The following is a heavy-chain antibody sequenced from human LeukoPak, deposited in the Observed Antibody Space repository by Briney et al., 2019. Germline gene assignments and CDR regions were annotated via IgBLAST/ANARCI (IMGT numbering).Heavy chain of an antibody. CDR3: ARESRYAFDI. CDR2: MSSSVTTI. Sequence: GGPLRLSCAASGFTLSDYFMSWIRQAPGKGLEWVSYMSSSVTTIYYGDSVKGRFTISRDNIKNSLYLQMNSLRADDTAVYYCARESRYAFDIWGQGTMVTVSS. CDR1: GFTLSDYF. V-gene: IGHV3-11*01. J-gene: IGHJ3*02.